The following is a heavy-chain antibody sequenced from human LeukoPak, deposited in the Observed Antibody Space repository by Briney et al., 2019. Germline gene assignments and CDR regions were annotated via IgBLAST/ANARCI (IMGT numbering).Heavy chain of an antibody. V-gene: IGHV3-66*01. CDR3: ARGTGEGYSYGRYCFDY. D-gene: IGHD5-18*01. CDR2: IYSGGNT. J-gene: IGHJ4*02. CDR1: GFTFRNYW. Sequence: GGSLRLSCAASGFTFRNYWMHWVRQAPGKGLEWVSIIYSGGNTYYADSGKGRFSISRDSSKNTLSLQMNSLRVEDTAVYYCARGTGEGYSYGRYCFDYWGQGTLVTVSS.